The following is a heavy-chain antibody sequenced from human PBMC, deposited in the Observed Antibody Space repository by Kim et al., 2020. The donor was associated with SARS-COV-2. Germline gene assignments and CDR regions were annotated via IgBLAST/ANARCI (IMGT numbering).Heavy chain of an antibody. J-gene: IGHJ4*02. CDR3: AKGRMTFDY. Sequence: SNKYYADSVKGRFTISRDNSKNTLYLQMNSLRAEDTAVYYCAKGRMTFDYWGQGTLVTVSS. CDR2: SNK. V-gene: IGHV3-30*02.